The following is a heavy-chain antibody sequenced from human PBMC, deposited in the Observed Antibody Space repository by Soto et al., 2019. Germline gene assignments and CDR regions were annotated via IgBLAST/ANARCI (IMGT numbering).Heavy chain of an antibody. CDR1: GFTVSSNY. CDR2: ISGSDGKT. CDR3: ARWSYLDY. Sequence: GGSLRLSCAASGFTVSSNYMSWVRQAPGKGLEWVSTISGSDGKTFYADSVKGRFSISRDTSQSTLYLQMNSLRADDTAMYYCARWSYLDYWGQGTRVTVSS. J-gene: IGHJ4*02. D-gene: IGHD3-3*01. V-gene: IGHV3-23*01.